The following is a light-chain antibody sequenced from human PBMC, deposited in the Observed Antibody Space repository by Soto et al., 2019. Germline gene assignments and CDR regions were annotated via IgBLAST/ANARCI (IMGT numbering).Light chain of an antibody. V-gene: IGLV2-8*01. CDR3: TSYAGCNNFCYV. CDR2: EVS. Sequence: QSVLTQPPSASGSPGQSVTISCTGTSSDVGGYNYVSWYQQHPGKAPKLMIYEVSKRPSGVPDRFSGSKSGNTASLTVSGLQAEDEADYYCTSYAGCNNFCYVFGTGTKVTVL. J-gene: IGLJ1*01. CDR1: SSDVGGYNY.